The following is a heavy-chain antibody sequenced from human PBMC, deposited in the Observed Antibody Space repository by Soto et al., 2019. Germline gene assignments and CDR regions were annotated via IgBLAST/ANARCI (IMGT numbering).Heavy chain of an antibody. J-gene: IGHJ6*02. Sequence: GESLKISCKGSGYSFTSYWIGWVRQMPGKGLEWMGIIYPGDSDTRYSPSFQGQVTISADKSISTAYLQWSSLKASDTAMYYCARLEAVAGTRVWDYYGMDVWGQGTTVTVSS. CDR1: GYSFTSYW. CDR3: ARLEAVAGTRVWDYYGMDV. V-gene: IGHV5-51*01. D-gene: IGHD6-19*01. CDR2: IYPGDSDT.